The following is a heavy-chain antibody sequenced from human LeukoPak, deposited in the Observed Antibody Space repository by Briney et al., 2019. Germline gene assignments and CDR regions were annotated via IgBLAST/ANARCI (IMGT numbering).Heavy chain of an antibody. CDR1: GGSISSYY. J-gene: IGHJ4*02. CDR3: VYDSSGYYFNFAN. D-gene: IGHD3-22*01. CDR2: IYYSGST. V-gene: IGHV4-59*08. Sequence: SETLSLTCTVSGGSISSYYWSWIRQPPGKGLEWIGYIYYSGSTNYNPSLKSRVTISVDTSKNQLSLKLTSVTAADTAVYYCVYDSSGYYFNFANWGQGTLVTVSS.